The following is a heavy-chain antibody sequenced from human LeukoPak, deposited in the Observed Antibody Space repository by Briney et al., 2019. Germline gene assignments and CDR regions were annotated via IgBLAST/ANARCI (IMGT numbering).Heavy chain of an antibody. J-gene: IGHJ4*02. Sequence: PGGSLRLSCAVSGFTFSSYWMHWVRQAPGKGLVWVSRIDRDGSRINYADSVKGRFTISRDNSKNTLYLQMNSLRAEDTAVYYCARGQNVPAWGQGTLVTVSS. CDR3: ARGQNVPA. CDR2: IDRDGSRI. V-gene: IGHV3-74*01. CDR1: GFTFSSYW. D-gene: IGHD1-1*01.